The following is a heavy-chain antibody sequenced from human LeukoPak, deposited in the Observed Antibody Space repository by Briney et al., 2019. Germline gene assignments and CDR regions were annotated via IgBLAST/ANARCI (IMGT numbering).Heavy chain of an antibody. CDR2: ISAYSGNT. CDR1: GYTFTSYG. J-gene: IGHJ4*02. D-gene: IGHD3-22*01. Sequence: ASVKVSCKASGYTFTSYGIILVRQAPGQGLEWMGWISAYSGNTNYAQKIQGRVAMTTDTSTTTAYMELRSRRSDDTAVYYCARYYDSSGYYYLDYWGQGTLVTVSS. CDR3: ARYYDSSGYYYLDY. V-gene: IGHV1-18*01.